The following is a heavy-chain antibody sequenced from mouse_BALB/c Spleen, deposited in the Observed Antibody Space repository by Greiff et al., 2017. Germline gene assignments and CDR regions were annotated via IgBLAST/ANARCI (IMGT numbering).Heavy chain of an antibody. V-gene: IGHV2-9*02. CDR3: ARAHYYGSYYFDY. CDR2: IWAGGST. J-gene: IGHJ2*01. Sequence: VHLQQSGPGLVAPSQSLSITCTVSGFSLTSYGVHWVRQPPGKGLEWLGVIWAGGSTNYNSALMSRLSISKDNSKSQVFLKMNSLQTDDTAMYYCARAHYYGSYYFDYWGQGTTLTVSS. CDR1: GFSLTSYG. D-gene: IGHD1-2*01.